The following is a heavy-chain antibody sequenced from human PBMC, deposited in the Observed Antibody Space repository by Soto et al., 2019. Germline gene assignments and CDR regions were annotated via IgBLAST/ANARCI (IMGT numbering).Heavy chain of an antibody. CDR3: APVPLYCSGGSCYYPY. D-gene: IGHD2-15*01. J-gene: IGHJ4*02. CDR1: GFTFSSYA. CDR2: ISGSGGST. V-gene: IGHV3-23*01. Sequence: GGSLRLSCAASGFTFSSYAMSWVRQAPGKGLEWVSAISGSGGSTYYADSVKGRFTISRDNSKNTLYLQMNSLRAEDTAVYYCAPVPLYCSGGSCYYPYWGQGTLVAVAS.